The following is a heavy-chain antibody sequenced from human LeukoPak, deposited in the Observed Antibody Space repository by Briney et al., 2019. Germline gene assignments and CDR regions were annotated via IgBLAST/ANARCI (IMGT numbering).Heavy chain of an antibody. CDR1: GASVSSDY. D-gene: IGHD2/OR15-2a*01. V-gene: IGHV4-59*08. CDR2: IYHSGHT. CDR3: ERHPFQYPFDH. J-gene: IGHJ5*02. Sequence: SETLSLTCTVSGASVSSDYWSWIRQSPGKGLEWIGYIYHSGHTMSNPSLKSRVSLSLDTSNNQFSLKLSSVTAADTAVYYCERHPFQYPFDHWGQGTVVSVSS.